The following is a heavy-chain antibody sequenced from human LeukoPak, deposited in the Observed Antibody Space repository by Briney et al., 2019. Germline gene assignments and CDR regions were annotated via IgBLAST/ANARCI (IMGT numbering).Heavy chain of an antibody. D-gene: IGHD6-13*01. CDR1: GYTFTSYA. Sequence: GASVKVSCKASGYTFTSYAMNWVRQAPGQGLEWMGWINTNTGNPTYAQGFTGRFVFSLDTSVSTAYLQISSLKAEDTAVYYCARGWELSSQQLAVDFDYWGQGTLVTVSS. CDR3: ARGWELSSQQLAVDFDY. CDR2: INTNTGNP. V-gene: IGHV7-4-1*02. J-gene: IGHJ4*02.